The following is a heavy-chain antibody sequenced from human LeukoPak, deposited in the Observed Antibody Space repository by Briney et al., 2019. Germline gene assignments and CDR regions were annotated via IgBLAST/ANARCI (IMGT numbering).Heavy chain of an antibody. CDR2: ISAYNGNT. Sequence: ASVMVSCKASGYTLRSYGITWVRQAPGQGLEWMGWISAYNGNTKYPQKLQGRVTMTTDTSTSTAYMELRSLRSEDTAVYYCARGPHIRTYDRDNWFDPWGQGTLVTVSS. V-gene: IGHV1-18*01. D-gene: IGHD3-3*01. CDR1: GYTLRSYG. CDR3: ARGPHIRTYDRDNWFDP. J-gene: IGHJ5*02.